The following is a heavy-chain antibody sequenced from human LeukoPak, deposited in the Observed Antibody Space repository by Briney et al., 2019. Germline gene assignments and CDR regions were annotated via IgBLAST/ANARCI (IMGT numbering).Heavy chain of an antibody. V-gene: IGHV4-39*07. CDR1: GCSISSSSYY. J-gene: IGHJ3*02. D-gene: IGHD5-18*01. Sequence: SETLSLTCTVSGCSISSSSYYWGWIRQPPGKGLELIGSIYYSGSTYYNPSLKSRVTISVDTSKNQFSLKLSSVTAADTAVYYCARQRQLWHENAFDIWGQGTMVTVSS. CDR3: ARQRQLWHENAFDI. CDR2: IYYSGST.